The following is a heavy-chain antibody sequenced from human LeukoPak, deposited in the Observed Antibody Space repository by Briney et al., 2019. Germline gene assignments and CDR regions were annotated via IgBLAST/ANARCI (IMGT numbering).Heavy chain of an antibody. CDR1: DFTVSANF. V-gene: IGHV3-53*01. D-gene: IGHD6-6*01. CDR3: ARGSSNIAARDNWFDP. J-gene: IGHJ5*02. CDR2: IYSGSTT. Sequence: GGSLRLSCEASDFTVSANFMGWVRQAPGKGLEWVSVIYSGSTTYSADSVKGRFTISRDNAKKSLHLQMNSLRADDTAVYYCARGSSNIAARDNWFDPWGQGTLVTVSS.